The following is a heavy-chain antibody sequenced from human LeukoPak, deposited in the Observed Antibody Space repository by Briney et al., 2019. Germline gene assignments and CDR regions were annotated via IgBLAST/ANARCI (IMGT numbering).Heavy chain of an antibody. D-gene: IGHD2-15*01. Sequence: GGSLRLSCAASGFAFDDYAMHWVRQAPGKGLEWVSGISWNSDNIGYADSVKGRFTISRDNAKNSLYLQMNSLRAEDTAVYYCARCRDKRRIGYCSGGSCYPVYYGMDVWGQGTTVTVSS. V-gene: IGHV3-9*01. CDR1: GFAFDDYA. J-gene: IGHJ6*02. CDR3: ARCRDKRRIGYCSGGSCYPVYYGMDV. CDR2: ISWNSDNI.